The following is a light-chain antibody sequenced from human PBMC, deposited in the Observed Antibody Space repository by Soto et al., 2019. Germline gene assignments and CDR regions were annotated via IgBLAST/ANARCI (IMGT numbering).Light chain of an antibody. CDR1: QSVSSSY. J-gene: IGKJ1*01. V-gene: IGKV3-20*01. CDR3: QQYGRSPWT. CDR2: GAS. Sequence: EIVLTQSPGTLSLSPGERATLSSRASQSVSSSYLAWYQQKPGQAPRLLIYGASSRATGIPDRFSGSGSGTAFTLTISRLEPEDFAVDYCQQYGRSPWTFGQGTKVEIK.